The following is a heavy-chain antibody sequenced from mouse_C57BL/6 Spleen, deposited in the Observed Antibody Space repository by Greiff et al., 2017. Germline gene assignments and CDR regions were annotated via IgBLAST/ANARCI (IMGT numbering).Heavy chain of an antibody. J-gene: IGHJ4*01. V-gene: IGHV5-4*03. Sequence: EVKLMESGGGLVKPGGSLKLSCAASGFTFSSYAMSWVRQTPEKRLEWVATISDGGSYTYYPDNVKGRFTISRDNAKNNLYLQMSHLKSEDTAMYYCARYGYGYDYAMDYWGQGTSVTVSS. CDR2: ISDGGSYT. CDR3: ARYGYGYDYAMDY. CDR1: GFTFSSYA. D-gene: IGHD2-2*01.